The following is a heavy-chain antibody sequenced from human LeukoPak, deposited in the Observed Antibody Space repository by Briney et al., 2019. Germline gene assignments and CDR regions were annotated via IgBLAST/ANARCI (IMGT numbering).Heavy chain of an antibody. Sequence: PGGSLRLSCAAPGFTFSSYSMNWVRQAPGKGLEWVSSISSSSSYIYYADSVKGRFTISRDNAKNSLYLQMNSLRAEDTAVYYCARAGDRYYYDSSGYYPDYWGQGTLVTVSS. CDR2: ISSSSSYI. J-gene: IGHJ4*02. V-gene: IGHV3-21*01. CDR1: GFTFSSYS. CDR3: ARAGDRYYYDSSGYYPDY. D-gene: IGHD3-22*01.